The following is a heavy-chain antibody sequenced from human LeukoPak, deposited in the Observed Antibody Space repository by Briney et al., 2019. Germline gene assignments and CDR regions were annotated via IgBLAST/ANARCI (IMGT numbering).Heavy chain of an antibody. V-gene: IGHV1-8*03. D-gene: IGHD3-3*01. CDR1: GYTFTSYD. CDR2: MNPNSGNT. CDR3: ARGLRVRRITIFGVVTPRGYYYYMDV. J-gene: IGHJ6*03. Sequence: ASVKVSCKASGYTFTSYDINWVRQATGQGLEWMGWMNPNSGNTGYAQKFQGRVTITRNTSISTAYMELSSLRSEDTAVYYCARGLRVRRITIFGVVTPRGYYYYMDVWGKGTTVTVSS.